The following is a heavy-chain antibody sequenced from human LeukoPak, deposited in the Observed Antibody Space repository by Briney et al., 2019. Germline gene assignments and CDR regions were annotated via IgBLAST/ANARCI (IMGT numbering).Heavy chain of an antibody. CDR3: VRGCNRAHCPYFFDS. CDR2: IRQDDIER. V-gene: IGHV3-7*01. J-gene: IGHJ4*02. CDR1: GFTFSTYW. D-gene: IGHD2/OR15-2a*01. Sequence: QTGRCLRLSCAASGFTFSTYWMTWVRQAPGKGLEWVATIRQDDIERHLVDSVKGRFFISRDNAKNSLYLQMNSLTVEDTAIYYCVRGCNRAHCPYFFDSWGQGTLITVS.